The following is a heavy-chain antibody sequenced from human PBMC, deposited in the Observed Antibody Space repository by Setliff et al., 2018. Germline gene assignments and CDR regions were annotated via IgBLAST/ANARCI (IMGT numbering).Heavy chain of an antibody. CDR3: ARAPVGDRNGLFDS. J-gene: IGHJ4*02. Sequence: PSETLSLTCTVSGDSISSGDDFWSWTRQPPGKGLEWIGSIYYTTNGHYNPSLKSRVTMSVDTSKNHFSLELTSVSAADTAVYYCARAPVGDRNGLFDSWGQGTLVTVSS. CDR1: GDSISSGDDF. CDR2: IYYTTNG. V-gene: IGHV4-30-4*08. D-gene: IGHD6-19*01.